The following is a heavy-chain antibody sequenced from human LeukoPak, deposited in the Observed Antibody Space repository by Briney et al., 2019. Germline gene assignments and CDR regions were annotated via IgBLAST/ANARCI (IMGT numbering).Heavy chain of an antibody. CDR1: GGPISSTNW. Sequence: SETLSLTCAVSGGPISSTNWWSWVRQPPGKGLEWIGEIYHSGSTNYNPSLRSRITISVDKSKDQFSLRLSSVTAADTAVYYCARKIESSGAFDIWGQGTMVTVSS. D-gene: IGHD3-10*01. J-gene: IGHJ3*02. CDR3: ARKIESSGAFDI. CDR2: IYHSGST. V-gene: IGHV4-4*02.